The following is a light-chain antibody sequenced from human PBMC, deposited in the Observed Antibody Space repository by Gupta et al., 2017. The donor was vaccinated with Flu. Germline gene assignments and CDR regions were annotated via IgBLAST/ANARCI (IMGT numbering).Light chain of an antibody. CDR1: SSNIGNNY. J-gene: IGLJ2*01. Sequence: QSVLPQPPSVSAAPGQKVTISCSGSSSNIGNNYVSWYQQLPGTAPKLLIYENNKRPSGIPDRFSGSKSGTSATLGITGLQTGDEADYYCGTGDSSRSAVVFGGGTKLTVL. CDR3: GTGDSSRSAVV. CDR2: ENN. V-gene: IGLV1-51*02.